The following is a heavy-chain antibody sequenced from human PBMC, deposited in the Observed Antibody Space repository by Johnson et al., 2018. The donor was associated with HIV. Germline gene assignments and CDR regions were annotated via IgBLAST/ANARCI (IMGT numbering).Heavy chain of an antibody. D-gene: IGHD3-16*01. J-gene: IGHJ3*02. CDR3: AREDTPFGSPHEGDAFDI. CDR1: GFSFDSHA. Sequence: VQLVESGGGLVQPGGSLRLSCAASGFSFDSHAINWVRQAPGKGLEWVGRTRNKANSYTTEYAASVKGRFTISRDYSKNSLYLQMNSLRVEDTAVYYCAREDTPFGSPHEGDAFDIWGQGTRVTVFS. V-gene: IGHV3-72*01. CDR2: TRNKANSYTT.